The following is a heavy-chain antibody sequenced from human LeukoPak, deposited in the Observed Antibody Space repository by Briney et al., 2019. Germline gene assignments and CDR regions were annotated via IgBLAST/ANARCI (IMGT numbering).Heavy chain of an antibody. D-gene: IGHD3-10*01. J-gene: IGHJ4*02. CDR3: ARPLGYTGTGTYFGY. CDR1: GFTFSSYE. CDR2: ISRGGDII. V-gene: IGHV3-48*03. Sequence: GGSLRLSCEASGFTFSSYEMNWVRQAPGKGLEGVSYISRGGDIIHYADSVKGRFTISRDNAKNSLYLQMNSLRVEDTAVYYCARPLGYTGTGTYFGYWGQGALVTISS.